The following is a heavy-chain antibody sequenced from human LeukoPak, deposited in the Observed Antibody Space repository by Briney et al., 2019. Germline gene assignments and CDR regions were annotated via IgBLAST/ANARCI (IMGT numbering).Heavy chain of an antibody. J-gene: IGHJ6*02. Sequence: PSETLSLSCTVSGGSNNSYYWSWIRQPPGKGLEWIGYIYYSGSTNYNPSLKSRVTISVDTSKNQFSLKLSSVTAADTAVYYCARVNYGDYYYGMDVWGQGTTVTVSS. V-gene: IGHV4-59*01. CDR3: ARVNYGDYYYGMDV. CDR1: GGSNNSYY. D-gene: IGHD4-17*01. CDR2: IYYSGST.